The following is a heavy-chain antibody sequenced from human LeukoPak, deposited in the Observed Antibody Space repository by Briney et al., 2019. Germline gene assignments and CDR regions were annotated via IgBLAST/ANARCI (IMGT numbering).Heavy chain of an antibody. D-gene: IGHD1-26*01. Sequence: GSSLRPAWAASGLTFTTYGTKCARQPAGRGMGWVQTISGSGESTYYAVSVRGRFSISRDDSKNTLYLQINSQMAEDTAVYYCAKEGVVGATDFDYSGQGTLVTVSS. CDR3: AKEGVVGATDFDY. CDR2: ISGSGEST. CDR1: GLTFTTYG. J-gene: IGHJ4*02. V-gene: IGHV3-23*01.